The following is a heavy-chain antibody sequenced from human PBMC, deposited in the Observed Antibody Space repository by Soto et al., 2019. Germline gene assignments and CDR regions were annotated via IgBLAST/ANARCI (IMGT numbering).Heavy chain of an antibody. V-gene: IGHV3-33*01. J-gene: IGHJ2*01. D-gene: IGHD6-13*01. CDR2: IWNDGTKK. CDR3: VRGIPSQYSSNWLYWYFDL. Sequence: VQLVESGGGVVQPGRSLRLSCAASGFVYSTYAMHLVRLSPGKGLEWVALIWNDGTKKYYMDSVKGRFIISRDNSQNTLNLQMDSLRPEDTAVYFCVRGIPSQYSSNWLYWYFDLWGRGTQVSVSS. CDR1: GFVYSTYA.